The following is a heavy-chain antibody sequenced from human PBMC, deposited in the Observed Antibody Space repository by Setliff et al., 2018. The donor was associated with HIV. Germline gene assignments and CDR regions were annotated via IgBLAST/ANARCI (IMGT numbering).Heavy chain of an antibody. D-gene: IGHD6-6*01. V-gene: IGHV3-15*01. CDR3: SINSPLSS. J-gene: IGHJ4*02. CDR1: GFTFSNAW. Sequence: PGGSLRLSCAAAGFTFSNAWMTWVRQAPGKGLEWVARIRNKKNGGTTYYAAPVEGRFTISRDDSKNTLSLQMNSLKTEDTAIYFCSINSPLSSWGQGTLVTVSS. CDR2: IRNKKNGGTT.